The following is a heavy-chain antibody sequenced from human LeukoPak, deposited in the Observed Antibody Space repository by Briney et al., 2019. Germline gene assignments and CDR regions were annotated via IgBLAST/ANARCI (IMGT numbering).Heavy chain of an antibody. CDR1: GYTLTELS. CDR3: ATVARPAAIGAFDI. Sequence: GASVKVSCKASGYTLTELSMHWVRQAPGKGLEWMGGFDPEDGETIYAQKFQGRVTMTEDTSTDTAYMELSSLRSEDTAVYYCATVARPAAIGAFDIWGQGTMVTVSS. CDR2: FDPEDGET. V-gene: IGHV1-24*01. J-gene: IGHJ3*02. D-gene: IGHD2-2*01.